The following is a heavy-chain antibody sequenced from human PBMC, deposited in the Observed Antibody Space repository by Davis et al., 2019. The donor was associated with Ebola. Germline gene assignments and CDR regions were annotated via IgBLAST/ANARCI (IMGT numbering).Heavy chain of an antibody. CDR3: ARDLLETVTRGGVDY. CDR2: INPSGGST. Sequence: ASVKVSCKASGYTFTSYYMHWVRQAPGQGLEWMGIINPSGGSTSYAQKFQGRVTMTRDTSTSTVYMELSSLRSEDTAVYYCARDLLETVTRGGVDYWGQGTLVTVSS. J-gene: IGHJ4*02. CDR1: GYTFTSYY. V-gene: IGHV1-46*01. D-gene: IGHD4-17*01.